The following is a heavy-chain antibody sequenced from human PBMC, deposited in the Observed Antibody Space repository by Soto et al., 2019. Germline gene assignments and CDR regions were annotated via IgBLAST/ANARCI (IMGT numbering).Heavy chain of an antibody. CDR3: ARGGLAARKGRWFDP. D-gene: IGHD6-6*01. Sequence: PSETLSLTCTVSGDSISSYYWGWIRQPPGKGLEWIGYIHYSGSTNYDPSLKSRVTISVDTPKNQFSLKVNSMTDADTAVYYCARGGLAARKGRWFDPWGQGTLVTVSS. CDR2: IHYSGST. CDR1: GDSISSYY. V-gene: IGHV4-59*01. J-gene: IGHJ5*02.